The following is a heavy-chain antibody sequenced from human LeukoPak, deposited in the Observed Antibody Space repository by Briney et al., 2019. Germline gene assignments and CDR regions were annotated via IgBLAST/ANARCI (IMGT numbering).Heavy chain of an antibody. Sequence: GGSLRLSCAVSGFTFSSYNMNWVRQAPGKGLEWVSSISFSSNYIYYADSQKGRSTISRDNAKNSLYLQMNSLRAEDTAVYYCARDGTFYYGSGSYLFDYWGQGTLVTVSS. V-gene: IGHV3-21*01. CDR2: ISFSSNYI. CDR3: ARDGTFYYGSGSYLFDY. J-gene: IGHJ4*02. D-gene: IGHD3-10*01. CDR1: GFTFSSYN.